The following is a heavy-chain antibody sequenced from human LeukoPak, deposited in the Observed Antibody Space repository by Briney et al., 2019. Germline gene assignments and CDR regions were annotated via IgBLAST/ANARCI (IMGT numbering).Heavy chain of an antibody. CDR2: IYNTGST. CDR3: ARDIGNYYDYIYHYYYDY. J-gene: IGHJ4*02. CDR1: GGSISSYY. V-gene: IGHV4-4*07. D-gene: IGHD3-22*01. Sequence: PSETLSLTCTVSVSGGSISSYYWSWIRQPAGKGLEWVGRIYNTGSTWYNPSLKSRVSMSIDTSKNQFSLKLHSVTAADAAVYYCARDIGNYYDYIYHYYYDYWGQGSLVTVSS.